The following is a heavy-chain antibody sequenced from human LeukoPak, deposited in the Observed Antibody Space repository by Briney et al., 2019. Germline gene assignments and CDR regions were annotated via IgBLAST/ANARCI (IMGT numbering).Heavy chain of an antibody. CDR1: GGSLSSHY. D-gene: IGHD3-16*01. CDR3: ARGRGPLRVEFGD. J-gene: IGHJ4*02. Sequence: SETLSLTCNVSGGSLSSHYCSWIRQAPGKGLEWIGFIFSGGSTNYNPSLKSRVSISMDTSQNQFSLKLTSVTAADTAVYYCARGRGPLRVEFGDWGQGALVTVSS. V-gene: IGHV4-4*09. CDR2: IFSGGST.